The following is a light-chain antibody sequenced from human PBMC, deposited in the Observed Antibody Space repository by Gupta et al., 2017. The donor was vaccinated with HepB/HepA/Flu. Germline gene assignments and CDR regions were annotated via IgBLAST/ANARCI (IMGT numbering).Light chain of an antibody. V-gene: IGLV1-44*01. Sequence: QSVLTQPPSASGTPGQRVTISCSGSSSNIGTNTVNWYQQFPGTAPKLLIYTNNQRHSGVPDRFSGTKSGTPASLAISGLQAEDEADYYCAAWDDSLNGYVFGTETKVTVL. J-gene: IGLJ1*01. CDR2: TNN. CDR1: SSNIGTNT. CDR3: AAWDDSLNGYV.